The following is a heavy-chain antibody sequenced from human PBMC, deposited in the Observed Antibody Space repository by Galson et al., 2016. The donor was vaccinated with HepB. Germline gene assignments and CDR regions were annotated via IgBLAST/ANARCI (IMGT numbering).Heavy chain of an antibody. CDR2: ISGSGGSR. CDR3: AKDGGYTLPPYYFDY. Sequence: SLRLSCAASGFTFSSHAMSWVRQAPGKGLEWVSGISGSGGSRDYADSVKGRFTISRDNSKNTLYLQMNSLRAEDTAVYYCAKDGGYTLPPYYFDYWGQGTLVTVSS. J-gene: IGHJ4*02. CDR1: GFTFSSHA. D-gene: IGHD5-18*01. V-gene: IGHV3-23*01.